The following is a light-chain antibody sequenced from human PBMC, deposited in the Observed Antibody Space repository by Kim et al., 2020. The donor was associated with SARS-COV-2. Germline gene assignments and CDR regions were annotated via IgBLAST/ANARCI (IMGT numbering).Light chain of an antibody. CDR2: DAS. J-gene: IGKJ1*01. Sequence: GDRVTITFRTSQSINIWFAWYQQKPGKAPNLLIYDASSLESGVPSRVSGSGSGTQFTLTISSLQPDDFATYYCQEYKRDSWTFGEGTKVDIK. CDR1: QSINIW. CDR3: QEYKRDSWT. V-gene: IGKV1-5*01.